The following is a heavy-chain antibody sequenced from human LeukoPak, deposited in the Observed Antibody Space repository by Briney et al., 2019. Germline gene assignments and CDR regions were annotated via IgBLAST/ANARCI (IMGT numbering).Heavy chain of an antibody. D-gene: IGHD2-21*01. J-gene: IGHJ4*02. Sequence: ASVKVSCKASGGTFSSYAISWVRQAPGQGLEWMGGIIPIFGTANYAQKFQGRVTITADESTSTAYMELSSLRAEDTAVYYCANHFACGNHCPPFDYWGQGTLVTVSS. CDR1: GGTFSSYA. CDR2: IIPIFGTA. CDR3: ANHFACGNHCPPFDY. V-gene: IGHV1-69*01.